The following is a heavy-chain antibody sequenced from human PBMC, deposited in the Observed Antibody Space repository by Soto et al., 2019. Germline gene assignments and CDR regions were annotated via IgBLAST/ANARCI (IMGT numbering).Heavy chain of an antibody. V-gene: IGHV3-23*01. CDR2: ISDSAVST. D-gene: IGHD6-19*01. J-gene: IGHJ4*02. CDR3: AKDKPAAGSQWLVPI. CDR1: GCTFSTCA. Sequence: PGGSLRLSFSACGCTFSTCAMSWVCHARKKGPQWFSAISDSAVSTFYADCVWGRFTVTRDNSKNTLYLQLHSLGAVATAVYYCAKDKPAAGSQWLVPIWGRGTLVTVSS.